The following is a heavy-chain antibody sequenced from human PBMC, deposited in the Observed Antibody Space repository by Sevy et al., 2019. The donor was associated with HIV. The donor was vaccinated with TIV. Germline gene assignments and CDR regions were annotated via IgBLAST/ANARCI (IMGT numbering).Heavy chain of an antibody. CDR1: GFTFSKYS. Sequence: GGSLRLSCAASGFTFSKYSMSWVRQPPGKGLDWVSTLYCGCGEINYADSVKGRFTISRDNSKCSVYLKMNNLRPEDTDVYYCAREGCTKPHDYWGQGTLVTVSS. CDR3: AREGCTKPHDY. CDR2: LYCGCGEI. V-gene: IGHV3-23*01. D-gene: IGHD2-8*01. J-gene: IGHJ4*02.